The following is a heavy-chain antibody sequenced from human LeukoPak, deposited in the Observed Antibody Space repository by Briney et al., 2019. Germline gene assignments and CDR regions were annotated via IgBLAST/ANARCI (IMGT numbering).Heavy chain of an antibody. Sequence: GGSLRLSCAASGFTLSSYGMHWVRQAPGKGLEWVAVIWYDGSNKYYADSVKGRFTISRDNSKNTLYLQMNSLRAEDTAVYYCAKDKAVAYLDYWGQGTLVTVSS. CDR1: GFTLSSYG. V-gene: IGHV3-33*06. D-gene: IGHD6-19*01. J-gene: IGHJ4*02. CDR3: AKDKAVAYLDY. CDR2: IWYDGSNK.